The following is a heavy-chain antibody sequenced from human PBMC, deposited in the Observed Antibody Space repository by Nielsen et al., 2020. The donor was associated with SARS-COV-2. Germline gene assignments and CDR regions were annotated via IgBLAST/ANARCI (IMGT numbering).Heavy chain of an antibody. CDR2: IIPIFGTA. V-gene: IGHV1-69*13. D-gene: IGHD3-22*01. CDR1: GGTFSSYA. Sequence: SVKVSCKASGGTFSSYAISWVRQAPGQGLEWMGGIIPIFGTANYAQKFQGRVTITADESTSTAYMELSSLRSEDTAVYYCARNSNYYDSSGYTNWFDPWGQGTLVTVSS. J-gene: IGHJ5*02. CDR3: ARNSNYYDSSGYTNWFDP.